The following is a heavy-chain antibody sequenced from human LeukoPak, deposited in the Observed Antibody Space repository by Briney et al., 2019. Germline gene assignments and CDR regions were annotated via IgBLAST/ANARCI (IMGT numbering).Heavy chain of an antibody. D-gene: IGHD4-17*01. CDR3: ARDLDYGDYVRPIDY. V-gene: IGHV3-30*04. Sequence: GGSLRLSCAASGFTFSSYAMHWVRQAPGKGLEWVAVISYDGSNKYYADSVKGRFTISRDNSKNTLYLQMNSLRAEDTAVYCCARDLDYGDYVRPIDYWGQGTLVTVSS. J-gene: IGHJ4*02. CDR1: GFTFSSYA. CDR2: ISYDGSNK.